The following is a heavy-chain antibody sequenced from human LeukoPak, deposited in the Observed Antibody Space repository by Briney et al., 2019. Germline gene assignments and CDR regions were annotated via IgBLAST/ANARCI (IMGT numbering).Heavy chain of an antibody. V-gene: IGHV1-8*02. CDR3: ARDCSGGSCY. D-gene: IGHD2-15*01. CDR1: TSR. Sequence: ASVKVSCKATSRISWVRQAPGQGLEWMGWIGTYGGDTYYAQKFQGRITMTRNTSISTAYMELSSLRSEDTAVYYCARDCSGGSCYWGQGTLVTVSS. J-gene: IGHJ4*02. CDR2: IGTYGGDT.